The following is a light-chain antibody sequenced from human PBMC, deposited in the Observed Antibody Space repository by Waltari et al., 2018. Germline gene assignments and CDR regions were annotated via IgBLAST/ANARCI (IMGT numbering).Light chain of an antibody. CDR2: DAS. Sequence: DIQMTQSPSSLSASVGDRVTITCQARQDINTFLNWFQQKPGKAPKPLIYDASNLEAGVPSRFSGSGSGTDFTFTISSLQPEDIGTYYCQQYALLPPTWTFGQGTKVELK. V-gene: IGKV1-33*01. CDR1: QDINTF. J-gene: IGKJ1*01. CDR3: QQYALLPPTWT.